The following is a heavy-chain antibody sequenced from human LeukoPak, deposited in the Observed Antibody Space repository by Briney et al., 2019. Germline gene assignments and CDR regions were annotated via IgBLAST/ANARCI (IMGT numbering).Heavy chain of an antibody. V-gene: IGHV1-8*01. J-gene: IGHJ6*02. CDR2: MNPNSGNT. D-gene: IGHD6-19*01. Sequence: ASVKVSCKASGYTFTGYDINWVRQATGQGLEWMGWMNPNSGNTGYAQKFQGRVTMTRNTSISTAYMELSSLRSEDTAVYYCARGVGSGWYHYYCYYGMDVWGQGTTVTVSS. CDR1: GYTFTGYD. CDR3: ARGVGSGWYHYYCYYGMDV.